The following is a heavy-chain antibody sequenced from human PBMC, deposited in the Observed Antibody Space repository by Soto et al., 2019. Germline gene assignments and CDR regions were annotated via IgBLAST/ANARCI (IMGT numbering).Heavy chain of an antibody. V-gene: IGHV1-3*01. D-gene: IGHD3-3*01. CDR3: ARDGDRITIFGVVKKYNWFDP. CDR1: GYTFTSYA. CDR2: INAGNGNT. Sequence: ASVKVSCKASGYTFTSYAMHWVRQAPGQRLEWMGWINAGNGNTKYSQKFQGRVTITRDTSASTAYMELSSLRSEDTAVYYCARDGDRITIFGVVKKYNWFDPWGQGTLVTVSS. J-gene: IGHJ5*02.